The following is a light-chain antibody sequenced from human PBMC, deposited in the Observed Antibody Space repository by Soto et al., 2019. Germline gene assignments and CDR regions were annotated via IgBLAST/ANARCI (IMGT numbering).Light chain of an antibody. CDR1: QSVSSN. V-gene: IGKV3-15*01. CDR3: QQSNKWPYT. CDR2: GAS. J-gene: IGKJ2*01. Sequence: IVMTQSPATLSVSPEARATLSCRASQSVSSNLAWYQHKPGQAPRLLFYGASTRAAGIPARFSGGGSGTDFTLTISGLQSEDVAVYYCQQSNKWPYTFGQGTKLEIK.